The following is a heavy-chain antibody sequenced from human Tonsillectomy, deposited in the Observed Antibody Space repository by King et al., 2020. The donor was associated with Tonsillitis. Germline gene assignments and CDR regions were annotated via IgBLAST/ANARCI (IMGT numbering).Heavy chain of an antibody. J-gene: IGHJ6*03. CDR3: ARMASYSPFYYYYYMDV. CDR2: IYYSGST. CDR1: GGSISSYY. D-gene: IGHD4-11*01. Sequence: QLQESGPGLVKPSETLSLTCTVSGGSISSYYWSWIRQPPGKGLEWIGYIYYSGSTNYNPSLKSRVTISVDTSKNQFSLQLSSVTAADTAVYYCARMASYSPFYYYYYMDVWGKGTTVTVSS. V-gene: IGHV4-59*01.